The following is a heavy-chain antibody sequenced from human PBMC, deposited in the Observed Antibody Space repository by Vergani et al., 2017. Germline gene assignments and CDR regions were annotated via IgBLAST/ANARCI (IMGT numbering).Heavy chain of an antibody. CDR1: GGSISSYY. Sequence: QVQLQESGPGLVKPSETLSLTCTVSGGSISSYYWSWIRQPPGKGLEWIGYIYYSGSTNYNPSLKSRVTISVDTSKNRFSLKLSSVTAADTAVYYCARGLEEISLRYYYCYMDVWGKGTTVTVSS. J-gene: IGHJ6*03. CDR2: IYYSGST. V-gene: IGHV4-59*01. CDR3: ARGLEEISLRYYYCYMDV. D-gene: IGHD3-16*02.